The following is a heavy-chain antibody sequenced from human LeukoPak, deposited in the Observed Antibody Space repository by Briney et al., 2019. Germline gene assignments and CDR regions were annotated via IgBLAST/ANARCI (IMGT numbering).Heavy chain of an antibody. Sequence: GGSLRLSCAASGFTFSSYAMTWVRQAPDEGLEWVSAISGSDGSTYYADSVKGRFTISRDDSQNTLYLQMNSLSAEDTAVYYCAKVETSGGANCYALDYWGQGTLVTVSS. CDR3: AKVETSGGANCYALDY. CDR2: ISGSDGST. J-gene: IGHJ4*02. CDR1: GFTFSSYA. D-gene: IGHD2-2*01. V-gene: IGHV3-23*01.